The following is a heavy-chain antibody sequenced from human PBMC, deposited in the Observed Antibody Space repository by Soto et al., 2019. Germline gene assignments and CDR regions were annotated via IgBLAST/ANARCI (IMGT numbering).Heavy chain of an antibody. CDR1: RFTFSSYW. Sequence: GGSLRLSCAASRFTFSSYWMHWVRQAPGKGLVWVSRINSEGASTSYADSVKGRFTISRDNAKNSLYLQMNSLRAEDTAVYYCAREALLNWFDPWGQGTLVTVSS. D-gene: IGHD2-15*01. J-gene: IGHJ5*02. CDR3: AREALLNWFDP. CDR2: INSEGAST. V-gene: IGHV3-74*01.